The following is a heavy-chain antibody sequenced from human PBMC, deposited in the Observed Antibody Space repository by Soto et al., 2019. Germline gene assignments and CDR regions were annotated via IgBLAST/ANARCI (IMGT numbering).Heavy chain of an antibody. Sequence: SETLSLTCTVSGGSISSSSYYWGWIRQPPGKGLEWIGNVYYSGSTYYNPSLKSRVTISVDTSKNQFSLKVNSVTAADTALYYCARMVGENYFQYWGHGSLVTVSS. CDR2: VYYSGST. D-gene: IGHD1-26*01. CDR1: GGSISSSSYY. V-gene: IGHV4-39*01. J-gene: IGHJ4*01. CDR3: ARMVGENYFQY.